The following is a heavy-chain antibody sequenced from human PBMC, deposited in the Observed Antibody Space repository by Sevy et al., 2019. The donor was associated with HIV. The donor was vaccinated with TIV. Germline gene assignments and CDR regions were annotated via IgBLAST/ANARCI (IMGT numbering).Heavy chain of an antibody. D-gene: IGHD5-18*01. V-gene: IGHV3-64D*06. J-gene: IGHJ4*02. Sequence: GGSLRLSCSASGFTFSSYAMHWVRQAPGKGLEYVSAISSNGGSTYYADSVKGRFTISRDNSKNTLYLQMSSLRAEDTALYYCVKGGAWIQLWLDFDYWGQGTLVTVSS. CDR1: GFTFSSYA. CDR2: ISSNGGST. CDR3: VKGGAWIQLWLDFDY.